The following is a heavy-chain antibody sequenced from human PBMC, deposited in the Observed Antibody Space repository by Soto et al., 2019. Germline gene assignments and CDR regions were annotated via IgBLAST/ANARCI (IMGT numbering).Heavy chain of an antibody. CDR3: ARGGQIRTTVTTRGDAFDI. J-gene: IGHJ3*02. V-gene: IGHV4-34*01. Sequence: QVQLQQWGAGLLKPSETLSLTCAVYGGSFSGYYWSWIRQPPGKGLEWIGEINHSGSTNYNPSLKSRVTISVDTSKNQFSLKLRSVTAADTAVYYCARGGQIRTTVTTRGDAFDIWGQGTMVTVSS. D-gene: IGHD4-17*01. CDR1: GGSFSGYY. CDR2: INHSGST.